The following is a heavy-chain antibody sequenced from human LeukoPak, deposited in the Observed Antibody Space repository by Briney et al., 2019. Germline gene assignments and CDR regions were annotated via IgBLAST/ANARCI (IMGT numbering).Heavy chain of an antibody. CDR3: ASPTISAFDI. D-gene: IGHD1-26*01. CDR1: GFTFSSNA. V-gene: IGHV3-30-3*01. J-gene: IGHJ3*02. Sequence: GRSLRLSCAASGFTFSSNAMHWVRQAPGKGLEWVAVISYDGSNKYYADSVKGRFTISRDNSKNTLYLQMNSLRAEDTAVYYCASPTISAFDIWGQGTMVTVSS. CDR2: ISYDGSNK.